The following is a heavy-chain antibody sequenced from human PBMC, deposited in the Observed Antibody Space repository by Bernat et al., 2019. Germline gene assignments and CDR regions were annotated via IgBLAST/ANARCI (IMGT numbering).Heavy chain of an antibody. D-gene: IGHD5-18*01. CDR1: GGSFSGYY. CDR2: INHSGST. CDR3: ARAGRGYSYGRFDY. V-gene: IGHV4-34*01. J-gene: IGHJ4*02. Sequence: QVQLQQWGAGLLKPSETLSLTCAVYGGSFSGYYWSWIRQPPGKGLEWIGEINHSGSTNYNPSLKSRVTISVDTSKNQFSLKLSSVTAADTAVYYCARAGRGYSYGRFDYWGQGTLVTVSS.